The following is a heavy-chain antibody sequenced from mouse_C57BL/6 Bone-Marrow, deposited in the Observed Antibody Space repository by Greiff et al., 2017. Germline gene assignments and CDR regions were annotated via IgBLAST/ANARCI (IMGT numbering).Heavy chain of an antibody. V-gene: IGHV1-81*01. CDR3: ARGGYDYDAWFAY. J-gene: IGHJ3*01. CDR1: GYTFTSYG. D-gene: IGHD2-4*01. Sequence: QVQLKESGAELARPGASVKLSCKASGYTFTSYGISWVKQRTGQGLEWIGEIYPRSGNTYYNEKFKGKATLTADKSSSTAYMELRSLTSEDSAVYFCARGGYDYDAWFAYWGQGTLGTVSA. CDR2: IYPRSGNT.